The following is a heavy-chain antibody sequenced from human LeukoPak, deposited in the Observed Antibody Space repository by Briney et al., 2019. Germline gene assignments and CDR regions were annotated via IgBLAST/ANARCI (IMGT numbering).Heavy chain of an antibody. V-gene: IGHV4-59*01. CDR3: ARDGGGYYYYHMAV. D-gene: IGHD2-15*01. CDR2: INDIGST. CDR1: GGSISNYY. J-gene: IGHJ6*03. Sequence: PSETLSLTGSVSGGSISNYYWSWIRLPPGKGLEWIGYINDIGSTNYNPSLESRVTISVDTSKNQFSLRLRSLTAADTAVYYCARDGGGYYYYHMAVWGKGAAVAVSS.